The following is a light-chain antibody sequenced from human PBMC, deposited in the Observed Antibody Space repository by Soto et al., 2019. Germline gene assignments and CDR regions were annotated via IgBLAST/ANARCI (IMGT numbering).Light chain of an antibody. Sequence: QSVLTQPPSVSAAPGQKVTLSGSGSSSNIGNNYVSWYQQLPGTAPKLLIYDSNKRPSGIPDRFSGSKSGTSATLGSTGLQTGDEADYYCGTWDSSLSAVVFGGGTKLTVL. J-gene: IGLJ2*01. V-gene: IGLV1-51*01. CDR3: GTWDSSLSAVV. CDR2: DSN. CDR1: SSNIGNNY.